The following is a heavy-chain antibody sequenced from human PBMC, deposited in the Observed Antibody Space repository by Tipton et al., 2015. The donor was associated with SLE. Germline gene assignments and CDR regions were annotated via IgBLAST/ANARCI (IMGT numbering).Heavy chain of an antibody. J-gene: IGHJ4*02. CDR1: GGPISGYY. V-gene: IGHV4-59*01. CDR2: VFYTGST. CDR3: ARGSCSGGVCYIDY. D-gene: IGHD2-8*02. Sequence: TLSLTCTVSGGPISGYYWSWIRQPPGKGLEWIGYVFYTGSTNYNPSLRSRVSISLETSKNQFSLKLSSVTAADTAVYYCARGSCSGGVCYIDYWGQGTLVTVSS.